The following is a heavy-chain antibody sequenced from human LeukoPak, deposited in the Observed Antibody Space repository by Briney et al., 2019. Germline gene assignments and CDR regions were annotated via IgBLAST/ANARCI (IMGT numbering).Heavy chain of an antibody. V-gene: IGHV1-18*01. Sequence: ASVKVSCKASGYTFTNYGISWVRQAPGQGLEWMGWISAYNGHTNYAQKFQGRVTMTTDTSTNTAYMELRSLRSDDTAVYYCARGGHRRYYYVSGTESDPWGQGTLVTVSS. CDR1: GYTFTNYG. J-gene: IGHJ5*02. CDR2: ISAYNGHT. CDR3: ARGGHRRYYYVSGTESDP. D-gene: IGHD3-10*01.